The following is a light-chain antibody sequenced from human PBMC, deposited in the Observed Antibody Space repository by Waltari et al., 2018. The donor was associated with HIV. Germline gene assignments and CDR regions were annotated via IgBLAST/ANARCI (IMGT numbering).Light chain of an antibody. CDR1: SSDVGGYNY. CDR2: EVT. CDR3: TSYTSSSTLVV. Sequence: QSALTQPASVSGSLGQSITISCTGTSSDVGGYNYVPLYQHHPGKAPKLMIYEVTTRPSGGSNRVSGDKSGNTASLTISGLQAEDESDYYCTSYTSSSTLVVFGGGTNLTVL. V-gene: IGLV2-14*01. J-gene: IGLJ2*01.